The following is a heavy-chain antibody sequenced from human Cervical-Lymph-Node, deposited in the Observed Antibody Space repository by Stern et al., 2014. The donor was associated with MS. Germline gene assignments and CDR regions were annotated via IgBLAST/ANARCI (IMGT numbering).Heavy chain of an antibody. CDR3: ATLPIPIYYNGMDV. V-gene: IGHV3-21*02. CDR1: GFNFSPYI. J-gene: IGHJ6*02. CDR2: ITSSGKNI. Sequence: EVQLVESGGGLVTPGGSLRLSCVASGFNFSPYIMHWVRQAPGKGLEWVSSITSSGKNIHYADSVKGRFTVSRDNGKNSLYLEMSSLRVEDTAVYFCATLPIPIYYNGMDVWGQGTSVTVSS.